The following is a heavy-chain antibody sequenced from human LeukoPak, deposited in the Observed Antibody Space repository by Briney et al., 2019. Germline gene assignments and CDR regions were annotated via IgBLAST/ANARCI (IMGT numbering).Heavy chain of an antibody. J-gene: IGHJ6*02. CDR2: INHSGST. Sequence: SETLSLTCAVYGGSFSGCYWSWIRQPPGKGLEWIGEINHSGSTNYNPSLKSRVTISVDTSKNQFSLKLSSVTAADTAVYYCARGNKAVAGHYYYYGMDVWGQGTTVTVSS. CDR3: ARGNKAVAGHYYYYGMDV. D-gene: IGHD6-19*01. CDR1: GGSFSGCY. V-gene: IGHV4-34*01.